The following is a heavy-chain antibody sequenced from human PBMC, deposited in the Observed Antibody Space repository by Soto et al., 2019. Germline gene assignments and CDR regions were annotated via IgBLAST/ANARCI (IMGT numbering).Heavy chain of an antibody. CDR1: GASVSSYY. CDR3: ARAAYGSGSYYAPYYYYAMDV. Sequence: QVQLQESGPGLVKPSETLALTCTVSGASVSSYYWSWIRQPPGKGLEWLGYILYTGNTNYNPSLKSRVTMSVDTSKSQVSLKLSAVTAADTAVYFCARAAYGSGSYYAPYYYYAMDVWGQGTTVTVSS. J-gene: IGHJ6*02. V-gene: IGHV4-59*02. CDR2: ILYTGNT. D-gene: IGHD3-10*01.